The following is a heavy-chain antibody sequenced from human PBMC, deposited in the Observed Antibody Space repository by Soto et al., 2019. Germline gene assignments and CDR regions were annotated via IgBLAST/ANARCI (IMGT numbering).Heavy chain of an antibody. CDR3: ARGEGCSSTSNTCHDYNGLDV. CDR1: GDSVSSDSAA. J-gene: IGHJ6*02. V-gene: IGHV6-1*01. D-gene: IGHD2-2*01. Sequence: QVQLQQSGPGLVKPSQTLSLTCAIYGDSVSSDSAAWSWIRQSPSRGLEWLGRTYYKSKWYNDYAVSVKSRISIKPDTSKHQFSLQLNSVTPDDTAVYYCARGEGCSSTSNTCHDYNGLDVWGQGTTVNVSS. CDR2: TYYKSKWYN.